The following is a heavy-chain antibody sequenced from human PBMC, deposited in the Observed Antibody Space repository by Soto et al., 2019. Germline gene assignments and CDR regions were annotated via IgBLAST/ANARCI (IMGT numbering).Heavy chain of an antibody. V-gene: IGHV4-39*07. CDR3: ASRQGSGKYYFDY. J-gene: IGHJ4*02. D-gene: IGHD3-10*01. Sequence: SGTLSLTCTVSGGSITSSSYYCSWIRQSPGKGLEWIGEMNHSGSTNYNPSFKSRVTMSEDTFKNQFSLKMTSLTAADTAVYYCASRQGSGKYYFDYWGRGTLVTVPP. CDR2: MNHSGST. CDR1: GGSITSSSYY.